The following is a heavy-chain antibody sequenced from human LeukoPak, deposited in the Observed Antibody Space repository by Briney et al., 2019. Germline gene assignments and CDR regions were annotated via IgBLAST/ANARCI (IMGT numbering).Heavy chain of an antibody. V-gene: IGHV4-34*01. Sequence: SETLSFTAAVYGGSFNGYYWSWIRQRPGNGREWCGEINHGGSTNYNPSLKSRVTISVDTSKNQFSLKLSSVTAADTAVYYCARRRYYDGSGYLEWGQGTLPSVSS. CDR1: GGSFNGYY. CDR2: INHGGST. D-gene: IGHD3-22*01. CDR3: ARRRYYDGSGYLE. J-gene: IGHJ1*01.